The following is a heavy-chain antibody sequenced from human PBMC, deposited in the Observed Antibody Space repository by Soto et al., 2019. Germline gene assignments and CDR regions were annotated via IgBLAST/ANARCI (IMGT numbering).Heavy chain of an antibody. J-gene: IGHJ6*02. V-gene: IGHV3-23*01. Sequence: GGSLRLSCAASGFTFSNYTMTWVRQAPGKGLEWVSAIGGGGTTSSYADSVKGRFTISRDNSKDTLYLQVNSLRAEDTAVYYCAKGRLTAPSYFGMDVWGQGTTVTVSS. CDR2: IGGGGTTS. CDR3: AKGRLTAPSYFGMDV. CDR1: GFTFSNYT. D-gene: IGHD2-21*02.